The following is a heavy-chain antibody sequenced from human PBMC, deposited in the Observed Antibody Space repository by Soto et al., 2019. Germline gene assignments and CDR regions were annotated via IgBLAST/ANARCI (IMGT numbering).Heavy chain of an antibody. D-gene: IGHD6-19*01. CDR3: AREFPGIAVAGTTETDYYYYGMDF. CDR2: MNPNSGNT. Sequence: ASVKVSCKASGYTFTSYDINWVRQATGQGLEGMGWMNPNSGNTGYAQKFQGRVTMTRNTSISTAYMELSSLRSEDTAVYYCAREFPGIAVAGTTETDYYYYGMDFWGQGLMVTVSS. CDR1: GYTFTSYD. J-gene: IGHJ6*02. V-gene: IGHV1-8*01.